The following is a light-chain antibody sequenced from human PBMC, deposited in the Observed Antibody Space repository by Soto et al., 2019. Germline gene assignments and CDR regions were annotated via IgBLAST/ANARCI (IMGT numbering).Light chain of an antibody. V-gene: IGKV1-5*01. Sequence: DIQMTQSPSTLSASVGDRVTITCRASQSISSWLAWYQQKPGKAPKLLIYDASSLESGVPSRFSGSGSGTEFTLTISSLQPEDFATYYCQQLNSYPPWTFGQGTKVDI. J-gene: IGKJ1*01. CDR1: QSISSW. CDR2: DAS. CDR3: QQLNSYPPWT.